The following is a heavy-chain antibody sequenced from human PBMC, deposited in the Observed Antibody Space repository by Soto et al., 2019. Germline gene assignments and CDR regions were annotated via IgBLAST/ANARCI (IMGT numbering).Heavy chain of an antibody. J-gene: IGHJ5*02. CDR1: GYTFTSYY. CDR3: VRGGEGIPFDP. CDR2: INPSGGST. V-gene: IGHV1-46*01. D-gene: IGHD3-10*01. Sequence: QVQLVQSGAEVKKPGASVKVSCKASGYTFTSYYMHWVRQAPGQGLEWMGVINPSGGSTTYAQKFQGRVTMTRDTSTGTVYMELSSLRSEDTAVYYSVRGGEGIPFDPWGQGTLVTVSS.